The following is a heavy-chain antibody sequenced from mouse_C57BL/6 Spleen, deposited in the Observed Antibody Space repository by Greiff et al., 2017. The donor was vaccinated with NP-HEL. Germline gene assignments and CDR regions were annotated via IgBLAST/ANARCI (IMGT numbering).Heavy chain of an antibody. CDR3: TRPYDYDGGFAY. V-gene: IGHV1-15*01. CDR2: IDPETGGT. CDR1: GYTFTDYE. D-gene: IGHD2-4*01. Sequence: QVQLKQSGAELVRPGASVTLSCKASGYTFTDYEMHWVKQTPVHGLEWIGAIDPETGGTAYNQKFKGKAILTADKSSSTAYMELRSLTSEDSAVYYCTRPYDYDGGFAYWGQGTLVTVSA. J-gene: IGHJ3*01.